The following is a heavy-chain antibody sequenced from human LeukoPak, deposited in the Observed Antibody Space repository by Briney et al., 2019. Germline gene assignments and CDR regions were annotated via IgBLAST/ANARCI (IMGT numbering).Heavy chain of an antibody. CDR1: GFTFSNAW. CDR3: TTDVELIPEFDY. D-gene: IGHD3-10*01. Sequence: PGGSLRLSCAASGFTFSNAWMSWVRQAPGKGLEWVGRIKSKTDGGTTDYAAPVKGRFTISRDDSKNTLYLQMNSLKTEDTAVYYCTTDVELIPEFDYWGQGTLVTVSS. CDR2: IKSKTDGGTT. J-gene: IGHJ4*02. V-gene: IGHV3-15*01.